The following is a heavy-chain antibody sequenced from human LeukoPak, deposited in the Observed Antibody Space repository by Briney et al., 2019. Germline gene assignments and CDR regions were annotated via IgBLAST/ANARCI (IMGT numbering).Heavy chain of an antibody. CDR3: ARAPFLTSNDYGDPTFDY. V-gene: IGHV4-59*12. J-gene: IGHJ4*02. Sequence: PSETLSLTCTVSGGSISSYYWSWIRQPPGKGLEWIGYIYYSGSTNYNPSLKSRVTISVDTSKNQFSLKLSSVTAADTAVYYCARAPFLTSNDYGDPTFDYWGQGTLVTVSS. D-gene: IGHD4-17*01. CDR1: GGSISSYY. CDR2: IYYSGST.